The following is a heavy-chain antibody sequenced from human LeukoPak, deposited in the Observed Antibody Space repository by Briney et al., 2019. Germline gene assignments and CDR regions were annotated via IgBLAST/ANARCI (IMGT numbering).Heavy chain of an antibody. CDR1: GFSLSSYW. CDR2: INSDGSTT. Sequence: PGGSLRLSCAASGFSLSSYWMHWVRQSPGKGLVWVSCINSDGSTTSYADSVKGRFTISRDNAKNTLYLQMNSLRAEDTAVYYCAKDRHAPGRYCSSTTCFPFDSWGQGTLVTVSS. CDR3: AKDRHAPGRYCSSTTCFPFDS. D-gene: IGHD2-2*01. J-gene: IGHJ5*01. V-gene: IGHV3-74*01.